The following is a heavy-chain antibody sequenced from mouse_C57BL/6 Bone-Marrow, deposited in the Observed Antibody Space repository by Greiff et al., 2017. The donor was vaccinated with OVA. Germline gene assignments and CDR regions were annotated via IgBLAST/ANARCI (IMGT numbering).Heavy chain of an antibody. Sequence: EVQLQQSGPELVKPGASVKISCKASGYTFTDYYMNWVKQSHGKSLEWIGDINPNNGGTSYNQKFKGKATLTVDKSSSTAYMELRSLTSEDSAVYYCARFRITTVVPYFDYWGQGTTLTVSS. J-gene: IGHJ2*01. V-gene: IGHV1-26*01. D-gene: IGHD1-1*01. CDR1: GYTFTDYY. CDR2: INPNNGGT. CDR3: ARFRITTVVPYFDY.